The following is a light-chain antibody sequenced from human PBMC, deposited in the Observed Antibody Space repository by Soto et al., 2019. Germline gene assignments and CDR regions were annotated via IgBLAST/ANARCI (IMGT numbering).Light chain of an antibody. CDR2: GAS. V-gene: IGKV3-20*01. CDR3: QQYGSSPRS. Sequence: EIVLTQSPGTLSLSPGERATLSCRASQSVSSSYLAWYQQKPGQAPRLLIYGASSRSTGIPDRLSGSGSGTDFTLTISRLEPEEFAVYYCQQYGSSPRSFGQGTKLEIK. CDR1: QSVSSSY. J-gene: IGKJ2*01.